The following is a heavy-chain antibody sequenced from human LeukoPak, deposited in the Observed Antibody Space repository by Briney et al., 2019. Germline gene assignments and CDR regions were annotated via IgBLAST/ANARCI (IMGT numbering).Heavy chain of an antibody. CDR3: ARDFTLGRITYYFDY. CDR1: GFTFSSYS. V-gene: IGHV3-48*01. J-gene: IGHJ4*02. D-gene: IGHD1-14*01. Sequence: GGSLRLSCAASGFTFSSYSMNWVRQAPGKGLEWVSYISSSSSTIYYADSVKGRFTISRDNAKNSLYLQMNSLRAEDTAVYYCARDFTLGRITYYFDYWGQGTLVTVSS. CDR2: ISSSSSTI.